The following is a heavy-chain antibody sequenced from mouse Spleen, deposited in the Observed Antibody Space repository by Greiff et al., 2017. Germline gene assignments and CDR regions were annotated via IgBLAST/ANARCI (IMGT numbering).Heavy chain of an antibody. CDR3: ARGYDGFAY. J-gene: IGHJ3*01. Sequence: EVQLQQSGPVLVKPGASVKMSCKASGYTFTDYYMNWVKQSHGKSLEWIGVINPYNGGTSYNQKFKGKATLTVDKSSSTAYMELNSLTSEDSAVYYCARGYDGFAYWGQGTLVTVSA. CDR1: GYTFTDYY. CDR2: INPYNGGT. D-gene: IGHD2-14*01. V-gene: IGHV1-19*01.